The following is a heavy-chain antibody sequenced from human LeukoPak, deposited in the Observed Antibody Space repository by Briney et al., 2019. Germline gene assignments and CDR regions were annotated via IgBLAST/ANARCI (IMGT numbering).Heavy chain of an antibody. CDR2: VIHRGIT. CDR3: ARGPTVPSSSWYVPDY. Sequence: SETLSLTCAVHGGSFNNLFWTWIRQPPGKGLEWIGEVIHRGITNYNPSLESRATVSVDTSKNQFSLAMTSVTAADTAIYYCARGPTVPSSSWYVPDYWGQGTLVTVSS. CDR1: GGSFNNLF. D-gene: IGHD6-13*01. V-gene: IGHV4-34*01. J-gene: IGHJ4*02.